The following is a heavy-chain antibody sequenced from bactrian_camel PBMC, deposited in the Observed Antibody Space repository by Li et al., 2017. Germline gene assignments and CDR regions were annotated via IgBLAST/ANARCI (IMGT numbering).Heavy chain of an antibody. CDR3: AAQPWCLNLATMCKPAQGCS. V-gene: IGHV3S53*01. D-gene: IGHD4*01. Sequence: HVQLVESGGGSVQAGGSQRLSCAATVYSLGIYCMGWFRQAPGREREAVATIEAYGTTTYADSVKGRFTILQDNTKKTIWLHMSDLKPEDTAMYYCAAQPWCLNLATMCKPAQGCSWGQGTQVTVS. J-gene: IGHJ6*01. CDR1: VYSLGIYC. CDR2: IEAYGTT.